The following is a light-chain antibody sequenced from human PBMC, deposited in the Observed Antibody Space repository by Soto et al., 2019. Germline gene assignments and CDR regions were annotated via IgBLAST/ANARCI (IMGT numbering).Light chain of an antibody. CDR3: QKYDTSPTT. Sequence: IVLTQSPGTLSLSPGERATVSCRASQSVGSYLAWYQQKPGQAPRLLIFGASSRVIGVPGRFSGSGSGTDLTLSMSRLEPEDFVVYYCQKYDTSPTTFGQGARLDIK. CDR2: GAS. J-gene: IGKJ5*01. CDR1: QSVGSY. V-gene: IGKV3-20*01.